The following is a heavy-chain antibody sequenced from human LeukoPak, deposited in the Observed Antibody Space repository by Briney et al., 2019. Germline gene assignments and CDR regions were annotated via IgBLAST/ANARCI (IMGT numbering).Heavy chain of an antibody. J-gene: IGHJ4*02. CDR1: GGTFSSYA. V-gene: IGHV1-69*05. CDR2: IIPISGTA. D-gene: IGHD5-12*01. CDR3: ARDLQFPTSGYDEAPEAY. Sequence: SVKVSCKASGGTFSSYAISWVRKAPGQGLEWMGRIIPISGTANYAQKFQGRATITTDESTSTAYMELSSLRSEDTAVYYCARDLQFPTSGYDEAPEAYWGQGTLVTVSS.